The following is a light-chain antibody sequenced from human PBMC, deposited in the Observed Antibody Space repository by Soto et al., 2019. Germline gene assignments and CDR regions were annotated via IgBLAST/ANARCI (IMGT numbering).Light chain of an antibody. CDR1: TGPVTNGHF. Sequence: QAVVTQEPSLTVSPGGTVTLTCGSSTGPVTNGHFPYWFQQKPGQAPRPLIYDTDTKHSWTPARFSGSLLGDKAALTLSGAQPEDEADYYCLLSYTGRLYVFGPGTKLTV. CDR3: LLSYTGRLYV. CDR2: DTD. J-gene: IGLJ1*01. V-gene: IGLV7-46*01.